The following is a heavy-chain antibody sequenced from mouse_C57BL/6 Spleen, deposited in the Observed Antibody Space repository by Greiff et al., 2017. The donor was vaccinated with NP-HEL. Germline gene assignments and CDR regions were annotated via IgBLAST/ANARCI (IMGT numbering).Heavy chain of an antibody. CDR1: GYTFTGYW. CDR2: ILPGSGST. V-gene: IGHV1-9*01. J-gene: IGHJ3*01. CDR3: ARRGVGFYYGSREFAY. Sequence: QVQLQQSGAELMKPGASVKLSCKATGYTFTGYWIEWVKQRPGHGLEWIGEILPGSGSTNYNEKFKGKATFTADTSSNTAYMQLSSLTTEDSAIYYCARRGVGFYYGSREFAYWGQGTLVTVSA. D-gene: IGHD1-1*01.